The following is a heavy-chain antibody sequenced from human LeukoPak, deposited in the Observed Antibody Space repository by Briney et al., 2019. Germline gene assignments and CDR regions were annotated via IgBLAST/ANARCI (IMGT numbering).Heavy chain of an antibody. CDR1: GFIFSSYW. J-gene: IGHJ4*02. V-gene: IGHV3-7*03. D-gene: IGHD6-19*01. CDR2: IKQDGSEK. CDR3: ARQTSSGWN. Sequence: GGSLRLSCAASGFIFSSYWVNWVRQAPGKGLEWVANIKQDGSEKYYVDSVKGRFTISRDNAKNSLYLQMNSLRAEDTAVYYCARQTSSGWNWGQGTLVTVSS.